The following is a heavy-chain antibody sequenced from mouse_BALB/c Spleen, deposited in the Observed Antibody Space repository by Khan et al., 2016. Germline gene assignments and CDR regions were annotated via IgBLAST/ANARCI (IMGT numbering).Heavy chain of an antibody. J-gene: IGHJ4*01. CDR3: ARDDYYAMDY. CDR2: IYYSGTI. V-gene: IGHV3-5*02. CDR1: GISITTGNYR. Sequence: EVQLQESGPGLVKPSQTVSLTCTVTGISITTGNYRWSWIRQFPGNKLEWIGYIYYSGTITYNPSLTSRTTITRDTYKNQFYLEMNSLTAEDTATYYCARDDYYAMDYWCQGTSVTVSS.